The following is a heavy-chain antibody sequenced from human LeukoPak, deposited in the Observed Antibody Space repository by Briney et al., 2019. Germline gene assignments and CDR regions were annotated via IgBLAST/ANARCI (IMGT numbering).Heavy chain of an antibody. Sequence: GGSLRLSCAASGFSFSSYGMHWVRQAPGKGLEWVAVIWYDGSNKNYADSVKGRFTISRDNSKNTLYLQMNSLRVEDTAVYYCANYGDYQYFDYWGQGTPVTVSS. CDR3: ANYGDYQYFDY. V-gene: IGHV3-33*06. CDR1: GFSFSSYG. D-gene: IGHD4-17*01. J-gene: IGHJ4*02. CDR2: IWYDGSNK.